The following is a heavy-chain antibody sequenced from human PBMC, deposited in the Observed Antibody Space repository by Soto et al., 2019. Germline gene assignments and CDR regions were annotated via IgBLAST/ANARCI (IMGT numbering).Heavy chain of an antibody. V-gene: IGHV1-18*01. J-gene: IGHJ3*02. CDR2: ISAYNGNT. CDR3: ARDRGGYYYDSSGYYEAFDI. CDR1: GYTFTSYG. Sequence: ASVKVSCKASGYTFTSYGISWVRQAPGQGLEWMGWISAYNGNTNYAQKYQGRVTMTTNTSTSTAYMELRSLRSDDTAVYYCARDRGGYYYDSSGYYEAFDIWGQGTMVTVS. D-gene: IGHD3-22*01.